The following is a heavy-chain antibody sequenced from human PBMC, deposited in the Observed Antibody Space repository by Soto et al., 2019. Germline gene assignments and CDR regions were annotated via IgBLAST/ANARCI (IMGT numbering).Heavy chain of an antibody. CDR2: IASGGFT. J-gene: IGHJ6*02. Sequence: AGGSLRLSCAASGFTFSNYAMTWVRQAPGKGLEWVAGIASGGFTYYTDSGEGRFTISRDNSRNKLYLQVNSLRAEDTAVYYFPNFSLISNYPTPYFGMHVLGPGTTVSVSS. V-gene: IGHV3-23*01. CDR1: GFTFSNYA. D-gene: IGHD4-4*01. CDR3: PNFSLISNYPTPYFGMHV.